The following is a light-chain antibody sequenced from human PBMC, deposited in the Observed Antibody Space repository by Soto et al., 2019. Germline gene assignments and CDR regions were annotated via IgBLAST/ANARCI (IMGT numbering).Light chain of an antibody. CDR2: GAS. Sequence: EIVLTQSPGTLSLSPGERATLSCRASQSVSSTYLAWYRQKPGQAPRLLIYGASSRAIGIPDRFSGSGSGTDFTLTISRLEPEDFAVYYCHQYVSSRHTFGQGTKVEIK. CDR3: HQYVSSRHT. V-gene: IGKV3-20*01. CDR1: QSVSSTY. J-gene: IGKJ2*01.